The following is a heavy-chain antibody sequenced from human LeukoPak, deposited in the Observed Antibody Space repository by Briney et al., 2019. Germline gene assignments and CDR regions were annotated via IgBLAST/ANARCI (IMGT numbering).Heavy chain of an antibody. CDR3: ATRLAYCGGDCYSAEYFQH. D-gene: IGHD2-21*02. V-gene: IGHV1-24*01. CDR2: FDPEDGET. J-gene: IGHJ1*01. Sequence: ASVKVSCKVSGYTLTELSMHWVRQAPGKGLEWMGGFDPEDGETIYARKFQGRVTMTEDTSTDTAYMELSSLRSEDTAVYYCATRLAYCGGDCYSAEYFQHWGQGTLVTVSS. CDR1: GYTLTELS.